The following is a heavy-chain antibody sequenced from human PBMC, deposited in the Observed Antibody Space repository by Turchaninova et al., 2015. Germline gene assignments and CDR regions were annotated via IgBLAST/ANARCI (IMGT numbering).Heavy chain of an antibody. CDR2: IYWDDDK. V-gene: IGHV2-5*02. Sequence: QITLKESGPTLVKPTQTLTLTCTFSGFSLSTHGMGVGWIRQPPGTALEWLALIYWDDDKRYSPSLKSRLTITKDTSKNQVVLIMTNMDPVDTATYYWSRLGYNRGWSSPYYWGQGTLVTVSS. CDR1: GFSLSTHGMG. CDR3: SRLGYNRGWSSPYY. D-gene: IGHD6-19*01. J-gene: IGHJ4*02.